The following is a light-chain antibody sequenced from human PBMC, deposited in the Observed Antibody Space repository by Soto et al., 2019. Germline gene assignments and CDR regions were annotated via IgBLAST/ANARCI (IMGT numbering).Light chain of an antibody. V-gene: IGLV2-14*01. CDR3: SSYTTSGTYV. CDR1: SSDVGSYNY. CDR2: EVT. J-gene: IGLJ1*01. Sequence: QSALTQPPSASGSPGQSTTISCTGTSSDVGSYNYVSWYQQYSGRAPRLMIYEVTNRPSGVSNRFSGSKSGNTASLTISGLQAEDEADYYCSSYTTSGTYVFGPGTKLTVL.